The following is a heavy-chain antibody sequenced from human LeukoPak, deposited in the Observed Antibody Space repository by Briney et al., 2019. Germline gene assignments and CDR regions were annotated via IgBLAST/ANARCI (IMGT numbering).Heavy chain of an antibody. CDR3: TTAVVVTAFDY. CDR2: IKSKTDGGTT. V-gene: IGHV3-15*01. J-gene: IGHJ4*02. Sequence: KAGGSLRLSCAASGFTFSNAWMSWVRQAPGKGLVWVGRIKSKTDGGTTDYAAPVNGRFTISRDDSKNTLYLQVNSLKTEDTAVYYCTTAVVVTAFDYWGQGTLVTVSS. D-gene: IGHD2-21*02. CDR1: GFTFSNAW.